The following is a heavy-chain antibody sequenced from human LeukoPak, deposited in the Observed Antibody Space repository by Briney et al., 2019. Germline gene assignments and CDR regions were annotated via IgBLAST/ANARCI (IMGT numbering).Heavy chain of an antibody. Sequence: SETLSLTCTVSGGSISSGGYYWNWTRQHPGKGLEWIGYIYNSGFTYYNPSLKSRVTISVDTSKNQFSLKLSSVTAADTAVYYCARSGGLAELAFEYWGQGTLVTVSS. CDR2: IYNSGFT. CDR3: ARSGGLAELAFEY. CDR1: GGSISSGGYY. V-gene: IGHV4-31*03. D-gene: IGHD3-10*01. J-gene: IGHJ4*02.